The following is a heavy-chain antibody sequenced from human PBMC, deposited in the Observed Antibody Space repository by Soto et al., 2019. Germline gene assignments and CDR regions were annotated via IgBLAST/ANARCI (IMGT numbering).Heavy chain of an antibody. CDR3: AKDQTLVTAGAFDI. Sequence: GGSLRLCCAASGFTFSSYGMHWVRQAPGKGLEWVAVISYDGSNKYYADSVKGRFTISRDNSKNTLYLQMNSLRAEDTAVYYCAKDQTLVTAGAFDIWGQGTMVTVSS. D-gene: IGHD2-15*01. V-gene: IGHV3-30*18. CDR1: GFTFSSYG. CDR2: ISYDGSNK. J-gene: IGHJ3*02.